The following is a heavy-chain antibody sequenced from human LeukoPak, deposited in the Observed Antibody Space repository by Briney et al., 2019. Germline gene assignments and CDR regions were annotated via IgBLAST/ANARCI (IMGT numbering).Heavy chain of an antibody. CDR1: GFPFSSYG. V-gene: IGHV3-33*01. D-gene: IGHD4-23*01. J-gene: IGHJ3*02. Sequence: PGTSLRLSCAASGFPFSSYGMHWVRQAPGKGLEWVAVIWYDGSNKYYADSVKGRFTISRDNSKNTLYLQMNSLRAEDTAVYYCARDGTSAAFDIWGQGTMVTVSS. CDR3: ARDGTSAAFDI. CDR2: IWYDGSNK.